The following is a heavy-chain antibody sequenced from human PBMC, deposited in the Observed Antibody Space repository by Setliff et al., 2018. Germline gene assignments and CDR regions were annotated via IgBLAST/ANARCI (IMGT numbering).Heavy chain of an antibody. Sequence: GASVKVSCKASGYIFKSYGISWVRQAPGQGLEWMGWISSYNDVTNYAQSLQGRVTMTTDTSKSAAYMDLRGLRSDDTAVYYCAISTLSICSGGSCPNAFDVWGQGTMVTVS. V-gene: IGHV1-18*01. CDR3: AISTLSICSGGSCPNAFDV. J-gene: IGHJ3*01. CDR2: ISSYNDVT. CDR1: GYIFKSYG. D-gene: IGHD2-15*01.